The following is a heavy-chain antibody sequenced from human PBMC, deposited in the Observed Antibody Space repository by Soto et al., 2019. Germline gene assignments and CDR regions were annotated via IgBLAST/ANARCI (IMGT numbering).Heavy chain of an antibody. CDR1: GGSLSTNP. CDR3: ARRHSGGFFRFFDS. Sequence: SVKVSCKASGGSLSTNPISWLRQAPGQGLEWMGGTGSGTGPGNHAQKFQGRLTVTADKSTGTVYMELTNLSSEDTAVYYCARRHSGGFFRFFDSWGQGTLVTVSS. D-gene: IGHD2-15*01. V-gene: IGHV1-69*06. J-gene: IGHJ4*02. CDR2: TGSGTGPG.